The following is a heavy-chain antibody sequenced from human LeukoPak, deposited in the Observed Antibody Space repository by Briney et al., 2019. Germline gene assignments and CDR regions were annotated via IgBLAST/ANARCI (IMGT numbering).Heavy chain of an antibody. CDR3: AKDRAYYASGSIIDY. Sequence: GGSLRLSCAASGFTFSNYAITWVRQAPGKVLEWISGISGSSGSTYYADSVKGRFTISRDNSKNTLYLQMNSLRAEDTAVYYCAKDRAYYASGSIIDYWGQGTLVTVSS. D-gene: IGHD3-10*01. CDR2: ISGSSGST. J-gene: IGHJ4*02. V-gene: IGHV3-23*01. CDR1: GFTFSNYA.